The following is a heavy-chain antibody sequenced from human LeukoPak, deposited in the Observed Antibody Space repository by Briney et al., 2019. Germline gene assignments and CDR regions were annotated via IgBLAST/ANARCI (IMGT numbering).Heavy chain of an antibody. CDR2: IRDDGSEI. D-gene: IGHD3-10*01. V-gene: IGHV3-7*01. J-gene: IGHJ4*02. CDR3: ARDKPRGSYYGSIFDS. CDR1: GFTFSSYW. Sequence: GGSLRLSCEASGFTFSSYWMSWVRQAPGKGLEWVANIRDDGSEIYYVDSVKGRFTISRDNAKSSLFLQMNSLRAEDAAVYYCARDKPRGSYYGSIFDSWGQGTLVTVSS.